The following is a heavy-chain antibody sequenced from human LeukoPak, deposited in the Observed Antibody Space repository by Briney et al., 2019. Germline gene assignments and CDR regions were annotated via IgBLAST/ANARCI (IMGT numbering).Heavy chain of an antibody. V-gene: IGHV1-8*02. CDR3: ARGRAVDTAMDRN. J-gene: IGHJ4*02. D-gene: IGHD5-18*01. CDR2: MNPNSGNT. CDR1: GYTFTSYY. Sequence: ASVTVSCKASGYTFTSYYMHWVRQATGQGLEWMGWMNPNSGNTGYAQKFQGRVTMTRNTSISTAYMELSSLRSEDTAVYYCARGRAVDTAMDRNWGQGTLVTVSS.